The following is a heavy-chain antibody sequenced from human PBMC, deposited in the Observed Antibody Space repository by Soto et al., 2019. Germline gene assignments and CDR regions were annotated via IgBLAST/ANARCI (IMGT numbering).Heavy chain of an antibody. CDR3: ARGQLSSVAARRPYYYYGMDV. CDR1: GGSFSGYY. J-gene: IGHJ6*02. Sequence: SETLSLTCAVYGGSFSGYYWSWIRQPPGKGLEWIGEINHSGSTNYNPSLKSRVTISVDTSKNQFSLKLSSVTAADTAVYYCARGQLSSVAARRPYYYYGMDVWGQGTTVTVSS. D-gene: IGHD6-6*01. V-gene: IGHV4-34*01. CDR2: INHSGST.